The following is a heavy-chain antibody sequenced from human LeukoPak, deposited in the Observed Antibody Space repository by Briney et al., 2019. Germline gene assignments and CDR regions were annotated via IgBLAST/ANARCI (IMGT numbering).Heavy chain of an antibody. CDR2: INHSGST. J-gene: IGHJ5*01. Sequence: SETLSLTCAVYGGSFSGYYWSWIRQPPGKGREWIREINHSGSTNYNPSLKSRVTISVDTSKNQFSLKLSSVTAADTAVYYCARVVTIFGVARGWFDPWRQGTLVTVSS. CDR1: GGSFSGYY. V-gene: IGHV4-34*01. D-gene: IGHD3-3*01. CDR3: ARVVTIFGVARGWFDP.